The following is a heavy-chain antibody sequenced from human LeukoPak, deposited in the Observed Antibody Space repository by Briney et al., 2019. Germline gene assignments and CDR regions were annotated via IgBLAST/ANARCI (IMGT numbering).Heavy chain of an antibody. J-gene: IGHJ4*02. CDR2: IYYSGST. Sequence: PSETLSLTCTVSGGSISSSSYYWGWIRQPPGKGLEWIGSIYYSGSTYYNPSLKSRVTISVETSENQFSLKLSSVTAADTAVYYCARGPRGVVIIGHGRHFDYWGQGTLVTVSS. V-gene: IGHV4-39*01. CDR1: GGSISSSSYY. CDR3: ARGPRGVVIIGHGRHFDY. D-gene: IGHD3-3*01.